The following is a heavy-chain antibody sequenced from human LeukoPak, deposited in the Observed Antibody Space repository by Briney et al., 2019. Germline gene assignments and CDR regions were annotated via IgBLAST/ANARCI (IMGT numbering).Heavy chain of an antibody. CDR3: ARARGLDYGDYVRWFDP. D-gene: IGHD4-17*01. J-gene: IGHJ5*02. Sequence: GRSLRLSCAASGFTFSSYAMHWVRQAPGKGLEWVAVISYDGSNKYYADSVKGRFTISRDSAKNTLYLQMNSLRAEDTAVYYCARARGLDYGDYVRWFDPWGQGTLVIVSS. CDR2: ISYDGSNK. CDR1: GFTFSSYA. V-gene: IGHV3-30*04.